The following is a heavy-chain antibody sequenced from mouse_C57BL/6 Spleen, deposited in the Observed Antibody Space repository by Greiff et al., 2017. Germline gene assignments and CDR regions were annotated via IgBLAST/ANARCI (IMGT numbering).Heavy chain of an antibody. Sequence: QVQLQQSGAELVRPGTSVKVSCKASGYAFTNYLIEWVKQRPGQGLEWIGVINPGSGGTNYNEKFKGNATLTADKSSSTAYMQLSSLTSEDSAVYFCARRAAQAAWFAYWGQGTLVTVSA. CDR3: ARRAAQAAWFAY. V-gene: IGHV1-54*01. D-gene: IGHD3-2*02. J-gene: IGHJ3*01. CDR2: INPGSGGT. CDR1: GYAFTNYL.